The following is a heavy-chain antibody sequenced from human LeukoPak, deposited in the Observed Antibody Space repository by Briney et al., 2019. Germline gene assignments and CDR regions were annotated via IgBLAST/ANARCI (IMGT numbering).Heavy chain of an antibody. CDR2: IKSKTDGGTT. J-gene: IGHJ4*02. D-gene: IGHD3-16*01. CDR1: GFTFSNAW. Sequence: GGSLRLSCAASGFTFSNAWMSWVRQAPGKGLEWVGRIKSKTDGGTTDYAAPVKGRFTISRDDSKNTLYLQMNSLKTEDTAVYYCTTDSMITFGGVIYRTYWGQGTLVTVSS. V-gene: IGHV3-15*01. CDR3: TTDSMITFGGVIYRTY.